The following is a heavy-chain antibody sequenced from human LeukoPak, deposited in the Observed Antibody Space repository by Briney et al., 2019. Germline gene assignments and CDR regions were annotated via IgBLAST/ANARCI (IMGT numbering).Heavy chain of an antibody. J-gene: IGHJ4*02. V-gene: IGHV3-30*02. CDR1: GFTFSSYG. Sequence: GGSLRLSCAASGFTFSSYGMHWVRQAPGKGLEWVAFIRYDGSNKYYADSVKGRFTISRDNSKNTLYLQMNSPRAEDTAVYYCAKVKPVTMVRGVIIGFDYWGQGTLVTVSS. D-gene: IGHD3-10*01. CDR3: AKVKPVTMVRGVIIGFDY. CDR2: IRYDGSNK.